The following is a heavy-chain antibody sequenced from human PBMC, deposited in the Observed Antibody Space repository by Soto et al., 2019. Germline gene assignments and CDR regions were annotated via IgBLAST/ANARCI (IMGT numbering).Heavy chain of an antibody. V-gene: IGHV2-5*01. CDR2: IFWNDDK. D-gene: IGHD1-1*01. J-gene: IGHJ3*02. CDR1: GFSFSTSGAG. Sequence: QITVKESGPTLVTPTQTLTLTCTFSGFSFSTSGAGVGWIRHPPGKALEWLALIFWNDDKRYTPSLNSRLTITKDTSKNQVVLTMSNLDPVDTATYFCAHRRGASTTGGAFDIWGLGTKVTVSS. CDR3: AHRRGASTTGGAFDI.